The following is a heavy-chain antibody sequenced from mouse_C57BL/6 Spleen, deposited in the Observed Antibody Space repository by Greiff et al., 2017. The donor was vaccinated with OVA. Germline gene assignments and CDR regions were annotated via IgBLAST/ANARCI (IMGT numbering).Heavy chain of an antibody. CDR2: INPNNGGT. D-gene: IGHD1-1*01. Sequence: EVQLQQSGPELVKPGASAKMSCKASGYTFTDYNMHWVKQSHGKSLEWIGYINPNNGGTNYNQKFKGKATLTVNKSSSTAYMELRSLTSEDSAVYFCARGPVVDWYFDVWGTGTTVTVSS. CDR1: GYTFTDYN. CDR3: ARGPVVDWYFDV. V-gene: IGHV1-22*01. J-gene: IGHJ1*03.